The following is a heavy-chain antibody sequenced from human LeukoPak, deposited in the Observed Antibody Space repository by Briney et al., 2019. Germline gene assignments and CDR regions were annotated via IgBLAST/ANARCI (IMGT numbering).Heavy chain of an antibody. CDR3: ARGFGVAYYYYSMDV. Sequence: GGSLRLSCAASGFTFSNFEMNWVRQAPGKGLEWVSYIDFVGNTIYYADSMKGRFTISRDNARNSLSLHMISLRAEDTAVYYCARGFGVAYYYYSMDVWGKGTTVTISS. CDR2: IDFVGNTI. D-gene: IGHD3-3*01. V-gene: IGHV3-48*03. J-gene: IGHJ6*03. CDR1: GFTFSNFE.